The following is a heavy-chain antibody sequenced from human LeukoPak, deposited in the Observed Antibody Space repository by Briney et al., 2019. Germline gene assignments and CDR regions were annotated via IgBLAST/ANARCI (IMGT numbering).Heavy chain of an antibody. J-gene: IGHJ4*02. V-gene: IGHV3-74*01. CDR3: ARESLRGSYGYGY. CDR1: GFTFSSYW. Sequence: GGSLRLSCAASGFTFSSYWMHWVRQAPGKGLVWVSRINSDGSSTSYADSVKGRFTISRDNAKNTLYLQMNSLRAEDTAVYNCARESLRGSYGYGYWGQGTLVTVSS. D-gene: IGHD5-18*01. CDR2: INSDGSST.